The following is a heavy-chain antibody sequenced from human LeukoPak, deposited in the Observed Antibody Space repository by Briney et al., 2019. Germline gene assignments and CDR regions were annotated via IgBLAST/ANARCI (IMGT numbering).Heavy chain of an antibody. J-gene: IGHJ4*02. Sequence: ASVTVSCKASVYTFTSHSVHWVRQAPGQGLEWMGIINPSTGSTTYAQKLQGRVSMTRDTSTSTVYMELSSLTSEDTAVYYCARSLEGGSYTVDSWGQGTLVIVSS. D-gene: IGHD1-26*01. CDR2: INPSTGST. CDR1: VYTFTSHS. CDR3: ARSLEGGSYTVDS. V-gene: IGHV1-46*01.